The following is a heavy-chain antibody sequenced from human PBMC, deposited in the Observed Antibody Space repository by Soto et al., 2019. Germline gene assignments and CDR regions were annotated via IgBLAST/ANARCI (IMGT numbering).Heavy chain of an antibody. V-gene: IGHV3-9*01. D-gene: IGHD5-12*01. CDR1: GFTFEGYA. CDR3: PIGGGNYLNY. J-gene: IGHJ4*02. Sequence: EVQLVESGGGLVQPGRSLRLSCAASGFTFEGYAMHWVRQVPGKGLEWVSGISWNSGSIAYADSVKGRFTISRDNAKNSLYMQMNSLRPEDTAFYYCPIGGGNYLNYCGEGTLVSVSS. CDR2: ISWNSGSI.